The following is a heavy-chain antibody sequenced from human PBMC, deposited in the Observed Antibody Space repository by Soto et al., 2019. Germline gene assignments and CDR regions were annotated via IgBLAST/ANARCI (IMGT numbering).Heavy chain of an antibody. CDR3: AKDLRGLPHYYDSSGYYYFDY. V-gene: IGHV3-23*01. J-gene: IGHJ4*02. Sequence: EVQLLESGGGLVQPGGSLRLSCAASGFTFSSYAMSWVRQAPGKGLEWVSAISGSGGSTYYADSVKGRFTISRDNSKNTLYLQMNSLRAEDTAVYYCAKDLRGLPHYYDSSGYYYFDYWGQGTLVTVSS. CDR2: ISGSGGST. D-gene: IGHD3-22*01. CDR1: GFTFSSYA.